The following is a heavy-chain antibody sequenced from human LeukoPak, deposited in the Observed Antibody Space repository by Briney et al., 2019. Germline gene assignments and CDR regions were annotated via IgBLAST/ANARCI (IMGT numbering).Heavy chain of an antibody. Sequence: PGGSLRLSCAASGFTVSSNYMSWVRQAPGKGLEWVSVIYSGGSTYYADSVKGRFTISRDNSKNTLYLQMNSLRAEDTAVYYCAREGGYYDSSGYYLGVAFDIWGQGTMVTVSS. D-gene: IGHD3-22*01. CDR3: AREGGYYDSSGYYLGVAFDI. CDR2: IYSGGST. CDR1: GFTVSSNY. V-gene: IGHV3-53*01. J-gene: IGHJ3*02.